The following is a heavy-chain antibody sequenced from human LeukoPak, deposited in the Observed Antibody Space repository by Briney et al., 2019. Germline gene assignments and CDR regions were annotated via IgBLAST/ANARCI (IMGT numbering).Heavy chain of an antibody. CDR1: GGSISSGDYY. Sequence: SETLSLACTVSGGSISSGDYYWSWIRQPPGKGLEWIGYIYYSGSTYYNPSLKSRVTISVDTSKNQFSLKLSSVTAADTAVYYCARDIYYYDSSGYQGAFDIWGQGTMVTVSS. CDR3: ARDIYYYDSSGYQGAFDI. CDR2: IYYSGST. D-gene: IGHD3-22*01. V-gene: IGHV4-30-4*02. J-gene: IGHJ3*02.